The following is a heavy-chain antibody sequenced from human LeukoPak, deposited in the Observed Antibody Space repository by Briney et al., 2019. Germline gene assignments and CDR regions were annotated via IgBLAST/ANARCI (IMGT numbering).Heavy chain of an antibody. CDR3: AKSREEDTAMAIYYFDY. D-gene: IGHD5-18*01. CDR2: ISGSGGST. Sequence: GGSLRPSCAASGFTFSSYAMSWVRQAPGKGLEWVSAISGSGGSTYYADSVKGRFTISRDNSKNTLYLQMNSLRAEDTAVYYCAKSREEDTAMAIYYFDYWGQGTLVTVSS. J-gene: IGHJ4*02. V-gene: IGHV3-23*01. CDR1: GFTFSSYA.